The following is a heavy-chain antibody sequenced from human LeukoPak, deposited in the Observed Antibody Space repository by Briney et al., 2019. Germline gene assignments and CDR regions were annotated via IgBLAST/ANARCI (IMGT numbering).Heavy chain of an antibody. CDR3: ARDSDISGYFSYFDY. CDR1: GFTFSSYG. CDR2: ISYDGSKR. D-gene: IGHD3-22*01. Sequence: GGSLRLSCAASGFTFSSYGMPWVRQAPGKGLEWVAIISYDGSKRWYSDSVKGRLTISRDNSENTLYLQMNSLRAEDTAVYYCARDSDISGYFSYFDYCGQGTLVTVSS. J-gene: IGHJ4*02. V-gene: IGHV3-30-3*01.